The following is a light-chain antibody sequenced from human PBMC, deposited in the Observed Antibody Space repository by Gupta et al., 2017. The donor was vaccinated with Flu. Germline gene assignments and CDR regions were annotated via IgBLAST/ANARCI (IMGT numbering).Light chain of an antibody. Sequence: RETIRCSGSRVAMGTNYVYWYQQHPGPAPGLLIYSDNQRPSGVPDRFSGSRSGTTATLTSSGVQAEDEADYYCSAGDGSGNCRVFGGGTKLTVL. V-gene: IGLV1-47*02. CDR1: RVAMGTNY. CDR3: SAGDGSGNCRV. J-gene: IGLJ3*02. CDR2: SDN.